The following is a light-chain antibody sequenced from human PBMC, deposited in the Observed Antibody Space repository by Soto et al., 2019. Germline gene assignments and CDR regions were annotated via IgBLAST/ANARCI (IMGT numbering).Light chain of an antibody. CDR3: QQRSNWPPTCT. J-gene: IGKJ1*01. CDR2: DAS. CDR1: QSVSSY. Sequence: EIVLTQSPATLSLSPGERATLSCRASQSVSSYLAWYQHKPGQAPRLLIYDASKRATGIPARFSGSGSGTDVTLTISSLEPEDFAVYYCQQRSNWPPTCTCGQGTRVEI. V-gene: IGKV3-11*01.